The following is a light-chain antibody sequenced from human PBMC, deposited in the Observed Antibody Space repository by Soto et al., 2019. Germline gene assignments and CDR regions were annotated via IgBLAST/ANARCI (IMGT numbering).Light chain of an antibody. V-gene: IGLV4-69*01. CDR1: SGHSNYV. Sequence: QLVLTQSPSASASLGASVKLTCTLSSGHSNYVIAWHQQQPEKGPRYLMKLDSDGSHSKGDGIPDRFSGSSSGAERYLTISSLQSEDEAYYYCQTGDTGIRVFGGGTKLTVL. CDR3: QTGDTGIRV. J-gene: IGLJ2*01. CDR2: LDSDGSH.